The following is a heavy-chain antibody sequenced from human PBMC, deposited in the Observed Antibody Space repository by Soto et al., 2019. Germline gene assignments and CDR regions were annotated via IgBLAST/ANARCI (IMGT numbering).Heavy chain of an antibody. J-gene: IGHJ6*02. V-gene: IGHV3-30-3*01. CDR2: ISYDGSNK. Sequence: GGSLRLSCAASGFTFSSYAMHWVRQAPGKGLERVAVISYDGSNKYYADSVKGRFTISRDNSKNTLYLQMNSLRAEDTAVYYCARDSGSYYGSGSTSYYYYGMDVWGQGTTVTVSS. D-gene: IGHD3-10*01. CDR3: ARDSGSYYGSGSTSYYYYGMDV. CDR1: GFTFSSYA.